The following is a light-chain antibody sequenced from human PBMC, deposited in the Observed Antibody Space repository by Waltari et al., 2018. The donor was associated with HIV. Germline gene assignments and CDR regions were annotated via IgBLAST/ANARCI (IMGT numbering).Light chain of an antibody. J-gene: IGKJ3*01. V-gene: IGKV3-11*01. CDR3: QQRSDWPPT. CDR2: GAP. Sequence: EIVLTQSPATLSLSPGERATLSCRASQSVSSYLAWYQQKPGQAPRLLIDGAPSRATGIPARFSGSGSWTDFTLTISSLEPEDFAVYYCQQRSDWPPTFGPGTKVDIK. CDR1: QSVSSY.